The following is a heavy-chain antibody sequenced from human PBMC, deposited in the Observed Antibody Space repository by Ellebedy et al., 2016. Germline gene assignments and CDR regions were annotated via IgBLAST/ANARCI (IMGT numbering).Heavy chain of an antibody. CDR3: ARDSRSLPY. V-gene: IGHV3-7*01. CDR1: GFTFSNYW. CDR2: IKQDGSEK. D-gene: IGHD6-13*01. J-gene: IGHJ4*02. Sequence: GESLKISXAASGFTFSNYWMTWVRQAPGKGLEWVANIKQDGSEKNYVDSVKGRFTISRDNAKNSLYLQMNGLRAEDTAVYYCARDSRSLPYWGQGTLVTVSS.